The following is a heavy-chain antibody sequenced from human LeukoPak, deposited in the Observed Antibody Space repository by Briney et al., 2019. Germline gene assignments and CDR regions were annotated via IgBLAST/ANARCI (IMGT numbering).Heavy chain of an antibody. CDR1: GGSISSGGYS. J-gene: IGHJ6*04. Sequence: SVTLSLTCGVSGGSISSGGYSGSWIRQPPGKAPEWIGYIFRSGTTYYKPSLKSRVTISVDTSKNQFSLKLSSVTAADTAVYYCARRPLWFGGSPLDVWGKGTTVTISS. CDR3: ARRPLWFGGSPLDV. V-gene: IGHV4-30-4*07. D-gene: IGHD3-10*01. CDR2: IFRSGTT.